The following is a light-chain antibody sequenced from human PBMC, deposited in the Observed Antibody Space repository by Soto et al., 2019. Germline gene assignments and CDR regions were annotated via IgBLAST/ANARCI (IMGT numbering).Light chain of an antibody. CDR2: GAS. V-gene: IGKV3-20*01. CDR1: QSVSSATY. Sequence: EIVLTQSPGTLSLSPGERATPSCRASQSVSSATYLAWYQQKPGQAPRLLIYGASSRAAGIPDRFSGSGSGTDFTLTISRLEPEDFAVYYCQQYGDSPLTFGGGTKVE. J-gene: IGKJ4*01. CDR3: QQYGDSPLT.